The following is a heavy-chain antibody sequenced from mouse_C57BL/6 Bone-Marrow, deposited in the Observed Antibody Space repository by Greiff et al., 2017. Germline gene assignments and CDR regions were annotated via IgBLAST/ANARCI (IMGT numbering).Heavy chain of an antibody. CDR2: IYPGDGDT. D-gene: IGHD1-2*01. Sequence: QVQLKESGPELVKPGASVKISCKASGYAFSSSWMNWVKQRPGKGLEWIGRIYPGDGDTNYNGKFKGKATLTADKPSSTAYMQLSSLTSEASAVYVCARYGYYGYTYFDYWGQGTTLTVSS. CDR1: GYAFSSSW. CDR3: ARYGYYGYTYFDY. J-gene: IGHJ2*01. V-gene: IGHV1-82*01.